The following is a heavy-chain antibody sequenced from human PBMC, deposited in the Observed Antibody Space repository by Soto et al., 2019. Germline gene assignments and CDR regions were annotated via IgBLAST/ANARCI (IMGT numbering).Heavy chain of an antibody. CDR2: INAGNGNT. J-gene: IGHJ6*02. CDR1: GYTFTSYA. CDR3: ARDPVVVAASPYYYYGMDV. Sequence: ASVKVSCKASGYTFTSYAMHWVRQAPGQRLEWMGWINAGNGNTKYSQKFQGRVTITRDTSASTAYMELSSLRSEDTAVYYCARDPVVVAASPYYYYGMDVWGQGTTVTVSS. V-gene: IGHV1-3*01. D-gene: IGHD2-15*01.